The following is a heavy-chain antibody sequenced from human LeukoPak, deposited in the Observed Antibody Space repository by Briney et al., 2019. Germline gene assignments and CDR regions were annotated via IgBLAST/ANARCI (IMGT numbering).Heavy chain of an antibody. Sequence: TSETLSLTCAVYGGSFSDYWWTWIRQPPGKGLEWIGTIYYSGSTYYNPSLKSRVIISVDTSKNQFSLKLSSVTAADTAVYYCARAGYSAGPFDPWGQGTLVTVSS. CDR2: IYYSGST. V-gene: IGHV4-34*01. D-gene: IGHD3-16*02. CDR1: GGSFSDYW. CDR3: ARAGYSAGPFDP. J-gene: IGHJ5*02.